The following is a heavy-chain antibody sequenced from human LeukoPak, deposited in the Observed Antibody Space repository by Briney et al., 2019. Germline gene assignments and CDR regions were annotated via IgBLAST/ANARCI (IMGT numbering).Heavy chain of an antibody. CDR2: IVVGSGNT. D-gene: IGHD4-11*01. J-gene: IGHJ6*02. CDR1: GFTFTSSA. Sequence: SVKVSCKASGFTFTSSAMQWVRQARGQRLEWIGWIVVGSGNTNYAQKFQERVTITRDMSTSTAYMELRSLRSEDTAVYYCAAVPTGYYYGMDVWGQGTTVTVSS. CDR3: AAVPTGYYYGMDV. V-gene: IGHV1-58*02.